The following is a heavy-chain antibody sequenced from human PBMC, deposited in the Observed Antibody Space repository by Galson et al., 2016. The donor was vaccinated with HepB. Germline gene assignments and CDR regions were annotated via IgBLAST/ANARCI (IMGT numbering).Heavy chain of an antibody. CDR3: AKDGGGYYDSSGYHAFWDY. D-gene: IGHD3-22*01. V-gene: IGHV3-20*01. CDR1: GFTFDDYG. J-gene: IGHJ4*02. CDR2: INWNGGST. Sequence: SLRLSCAASGFTFDDYGMSWVRQAPGKELEWVSGINWNGGSTGYADSVKGRFTISRDNAKNSLYLQMNSLRAEDTALYHCAKDGGGYYDSSGYHAFWDYWGQGTLVTVSS.